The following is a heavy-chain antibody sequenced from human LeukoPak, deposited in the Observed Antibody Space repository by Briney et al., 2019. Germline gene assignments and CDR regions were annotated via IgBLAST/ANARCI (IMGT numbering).Heavy chain of an antibody. CDR2: INHSGST. D-gene: IGHD3-22*01. CDR3: ARGPGVYDSSGYSHYEGYYFDY. V-gene: IGHV4-34*01. Sequence: PSEILSLTCAVYGGSFSGYYWSWIRQPPGKGLEWIGEINHSGSTNYNPSLKSRVTISVDTSKNQFSLKLSSVTAADTAVYYCARGPGVYDSSGYSHYEGYYFDYWGQGTLVTVSS. CDR1: GGSFSGYY. J-gene: IGHJ4*02.